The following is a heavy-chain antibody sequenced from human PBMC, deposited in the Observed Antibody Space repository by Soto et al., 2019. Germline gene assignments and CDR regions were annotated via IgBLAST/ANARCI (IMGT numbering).Heavy chain of an antibody. CDR1: GGSISSGDYY. D-gene: IGHD6-6*01. J-gene: IGHJ4*02. CDR3: ARVGIAARPHYDY. CDR2: IYYSGST. V-gene: IGHV4-30-4*01. Sequence: SETLSLTCTVSGGSISSGDYYWSWIRQPPGKGLEWIGYIYYSGSTYYNPSLKSRVTISVDTSKNQFSLKLSSVTAADTAVYYCARVGIAARPHYDYWGQGTLVTVSS.